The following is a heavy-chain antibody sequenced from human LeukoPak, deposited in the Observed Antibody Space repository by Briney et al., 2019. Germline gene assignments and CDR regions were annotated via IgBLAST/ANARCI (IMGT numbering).Heavy chain of an antibody. V-gene: IGHV3-33*01. J-gene: IGHJ4*02. CDR2: IWYDGSNK. Sequence: GGSLRLSCAASGFTFSSYGMHWVRQAPGKGLEWVAVIWYDGSNKYYADSVKGRFTISRDNSKNTLYLQMNSLRAEDTAVYYCARTGYSSSWYGGYWGQGTLVTVSS. D-gene: IGHD6-13*01. CDR3: ARTGYSSSWYGGY. CDR1: GFTFSSYG.